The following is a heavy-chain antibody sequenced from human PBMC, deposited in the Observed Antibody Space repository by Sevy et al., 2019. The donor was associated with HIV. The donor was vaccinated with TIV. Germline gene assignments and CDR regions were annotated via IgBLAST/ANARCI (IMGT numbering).Heavy chain of an antibody. V-gene: IGHV4-30-4*01. Sequence: SETLSLTCTVSGGSFTSSHSYWSWIRQPPGEGLEWIGYIHYTGGTYYNPFLKSRVAMSVDTSEKQFSLKLSFLTAADTAVYYCASKRGYNDGPFDYWGQGTLVTVSS. CDR3: ASKRGYNDGPFDY. CDR1: GGSFTSSHSY. D-gene: IGHD5-12*01. J-gene: IGHJ4*02. CDR2: IHYTGGT.